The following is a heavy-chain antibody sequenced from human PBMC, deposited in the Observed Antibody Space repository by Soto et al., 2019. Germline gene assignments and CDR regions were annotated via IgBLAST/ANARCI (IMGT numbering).Heavy chain of an antibody. CDR1: GYSFSTHW. CDR2: IYPGDSDT. J-gene: IGHJ5*02. D-gene: IGHD3-16*01. V-gene: IGHV5-51*01. Sequence: PGESLKISCKGSGYSFSTHWVGWVRQVPGKGLEWMGIIYPGDSDTRYSPSFRGQVTISADESITTAYLQWSSLKASDTAMYFCARFQFDYLWGTSGYLDPWGQGTLVTVSS. CDR3: ARFQFDYLWGTSGYLDP.